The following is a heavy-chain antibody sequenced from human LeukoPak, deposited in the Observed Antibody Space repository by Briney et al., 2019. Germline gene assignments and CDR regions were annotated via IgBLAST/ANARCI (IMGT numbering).Heavy chain of an antibody. V-gene: IGHV3-30-3*02. CDR2: ISYDGRNK. CDR1: GLTFSSYA. CDR3: AKDPTHYRVWDYYETIGLSY. Sequence: PGGSLRLSCAASGLTFSSYAMHWVRQAPGKGLEWVAVISYDGRNKYYADSVKGRFTISRDNSKNTLNLQMNSLRAEDTAVYYCAKDPTHYRVWDYYETIGLSYWGQGTLVTVSS. J-gene: IGHJ4*02. D-gene: IGHD3-22*01.